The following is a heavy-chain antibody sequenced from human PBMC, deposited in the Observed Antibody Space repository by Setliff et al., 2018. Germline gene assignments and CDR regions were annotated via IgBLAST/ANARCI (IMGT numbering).Heavy chain of an antibody. CDR3: AKSGDYSNRGHFDC. CDR1: GGTFSSYA. J-gene: IGHJ4*02. Sequence: AAVKVSCKASGGTFSSYAISWVRQAPGQGLEWMGWINPNSGNTGYAQNFQGRVTMTRNTSISTAYMELSILRSEDTAVYYCAKSGDYSNRGHFDCWGQGTLVTVSS. V-gene: IGHV1-8*02. D-gene: IGHD4-4*01. CDR2: INPNSGNT.